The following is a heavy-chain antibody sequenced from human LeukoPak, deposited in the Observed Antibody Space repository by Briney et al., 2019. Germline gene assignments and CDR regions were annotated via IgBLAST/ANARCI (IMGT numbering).Heavy chain of an antibody. Sequence: SQTLSLTCSVSGGSISSGSYYWSWIRQPAGKGLEWIGRIYTSGSTHYNPSLKSRVTISVDTSKNQFSLKLSSVTAADTAVYYCARSVAPQRYSGSYYGAKNYNWFDPWGQGTLVTVSS. D-gene: IGHD1-26*01. CDR1: GGSISSGSYY. V-gene: IGHV4-61*02. CDR2: IYTSGST. CDR3: ARSVAPQRYSGSYYGAKNYNWFDP. J-gene: IGHJ5*02.